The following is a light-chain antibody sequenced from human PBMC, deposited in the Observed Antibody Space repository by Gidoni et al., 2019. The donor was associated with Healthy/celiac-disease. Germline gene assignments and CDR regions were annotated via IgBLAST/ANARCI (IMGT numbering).Light chain of an antibody. CDR2: WAS. Sequence: DIGMTQSPDSLAVSLGERATINCKSSQSGLYSSNNKNYLAWYQQKPGQPPKLLIYWASTRESGVPDRFSGSGPGTDFTLTIRSLQAEDVAVYYCQQYYSTLSLTFGGGTKVEIK. J-gene: IGKJ4*01. CDR3: QQYYSTLSLT. CDR1: QSGLYSSNNKNY. V-gene: IGKV4-1*01.